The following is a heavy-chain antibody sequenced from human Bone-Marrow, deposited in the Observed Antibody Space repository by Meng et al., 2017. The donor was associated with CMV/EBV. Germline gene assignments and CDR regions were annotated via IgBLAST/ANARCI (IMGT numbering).Heavy chain of an antibody. CDR2: ITSSSNYI. J-gene: IGHJ4*02. D-gene: IGHD7-27*01. CDR3: AREGHWAYYFDK. Sequence: GESLKISCAASGFTFSTSSMNWVRQAPGKGLEWVSSITSSSNYIYYADSVKGRFTISRDNAKNTLYLQMTSLRAEDTAVYYCAREGHWAYYFDKWGQGTLVTVSS. V-gene: IGHV3-21*01. CDR1: GFTFSTSS.